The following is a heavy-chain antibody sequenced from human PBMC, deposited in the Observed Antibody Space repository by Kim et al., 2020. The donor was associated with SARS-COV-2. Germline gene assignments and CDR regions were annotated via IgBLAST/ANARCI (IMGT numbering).Heavy chain of an antibody. V-gene: IGHV1-69*13. CDR1: GGTFSSYA. Sequence: SVKVSCKASGGTFSSYAISWVRQAPGQGLEWMGGIIPIFGTANYAQKFQGRVTITADESTSTAYMELSSLRSEDTAVYYCAREGVAARPWADYYYYGMDVWGQGTTVTVSS. CDR2: IIPIFGTA. D-gene: IGHD6-6*01. J-gene: IGHJ6*02. CDR3: AREGVAARPWADYYYYGMDV.